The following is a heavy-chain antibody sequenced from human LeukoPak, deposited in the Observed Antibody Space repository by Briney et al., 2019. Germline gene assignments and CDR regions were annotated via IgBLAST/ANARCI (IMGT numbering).Heavy chain of an antibody. Sequence: SVKVSCKASGGTFSSYAISWVRQATGQGLEWMGGIIPIFGTANYAQKFQGRVTITADESTSLAYMVLSSLRSEDTAVYYCARLLRYFDGTHNGSFDYWGQGTLVTVSS. J-gene: IGHJ4*02. CDR2: IIPIFGTA. V-gene: IGHV1-69*13. D-gene: IGHD3-9*01. CDR3: ARLLRYFDGTHNGSFDY. CDR1: GGTFSSYA.